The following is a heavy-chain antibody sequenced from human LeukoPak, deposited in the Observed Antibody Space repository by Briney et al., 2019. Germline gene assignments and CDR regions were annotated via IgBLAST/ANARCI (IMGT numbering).Heavy chain of an antibody. V-gene: IGHV3-48*03. J-gene: IGHJ4*02. Sequence: PGGSLRLSCAASGFTFSSYEMNGVRQAPGKGLEWVSYIRSSGSTIYYADSVKGRFTISRDNAKNSLYLQMNSLRAEDTAVYYCARDRNYYDSSGLYWGQGTLVTVSS. CDR2: IRSSGSTI. CDR1: GFTFSSYE. D-gene: IGHD3-22*01. CDR3: ARDRNYYDSSGLY.